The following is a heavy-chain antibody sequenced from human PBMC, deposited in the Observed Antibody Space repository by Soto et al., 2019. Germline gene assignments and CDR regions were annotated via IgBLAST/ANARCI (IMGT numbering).Heavy chain of an antibody. Sequence: PSETLSLTCTVSGGSISSSSYYWGWIRQPPGKGLEWIGTIYYSGTTYYNPSLKSRVTISVDTSKNQFSLKLSSVTAADTAVYYCARLVLEMATIPPYYFDYWGQGTLVTVSS. V-gene: IGHV4-39*01. CDR2: IYYSGTT. CDR3: ARLVLEMATIPPYYFDY. CDR1: GGSISSSSYY. J-gene: IGHJ4*02. D-gene: IGHD5-12*01.